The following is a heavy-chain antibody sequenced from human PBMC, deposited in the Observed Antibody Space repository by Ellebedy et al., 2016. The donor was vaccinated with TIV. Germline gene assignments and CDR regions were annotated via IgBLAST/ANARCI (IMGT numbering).Heavy chain of an antibody. D-gene: IGHD5-18*01. Sequence: ASVKVSXKASGYTFTGYYIHWVRQAPGQGLEWMGWINPNSGGTNYAQKFQGRVTMTRDTSISTAYMELSRLRSDDTAVYYCARATDKRYSYGAFGYWGQGTLVTVSS. CDR3: ARATDKRYSYGAFGY. CDR1: GYTFTGYY. J-gene: IGHJ4*02. CDR2: INPNSGGT. V-gene: IGHV1-2*02.